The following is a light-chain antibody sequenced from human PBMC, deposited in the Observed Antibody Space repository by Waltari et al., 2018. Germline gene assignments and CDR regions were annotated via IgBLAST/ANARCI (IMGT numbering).Light chain of an antibody. V-gene: IGLV2-8*01. CDR1: SSDVDGYNY. J-gene: IGLJ2*01. CDR2: EVT. Sequence: QSALTQPPSASGSPGQSVTISCTGTSSDVDGYNYVSWYTQHPGKAPKLMIYEVTKRPAGVPDRFSGSKSGDTASLTVSGLQVDDEADYYCSSYAGRNNFVVFGGGTKLTVL. CDR3: SSYAGRNNFVV.